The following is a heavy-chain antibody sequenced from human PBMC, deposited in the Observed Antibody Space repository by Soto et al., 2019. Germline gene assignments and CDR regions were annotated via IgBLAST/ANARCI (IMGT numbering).Heavy chain of an antibody. Sequence: PGGSLRLSCAASEFPFNIYTMNWVRQAPGKGLEWVSSITSANTYIYYTDSVKGRFTISRDNAKNSLYLQMNSLRAEDTAVYFCARGGNYFDYWGQGTLVTVSS. CDR2: ITSANTYI. J-gene: IGHJ4*02. V-gene: IGHV3-21*01. CDR1: EFPFNIYT. CDR3: ARGGNYFDY. D-gene: IGHD1-26*01.